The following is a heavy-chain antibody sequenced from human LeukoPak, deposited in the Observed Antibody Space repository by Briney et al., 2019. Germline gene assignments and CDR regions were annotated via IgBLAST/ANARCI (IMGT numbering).Heavy chain of an antibody. CDR2: IYYSGST. J-gene: IGHJ6*03. V-gene: IGHV4-59*01. D-gene: IGHD1-26*01. Sequence: SETLSLTCTVSGGSISSYYWSWIRQPPGKGLEWIGYIYYSGSTNYNPSLKSRVTISVDTSKNQFSLKLSSVTAADTAVYYCARVDVVGALPPIYYYYYYMDVWGKGTTVTVSS. CDR1: GGSISSYY. CDR3: ARVDVVGALPPIYYYYYYMDV.